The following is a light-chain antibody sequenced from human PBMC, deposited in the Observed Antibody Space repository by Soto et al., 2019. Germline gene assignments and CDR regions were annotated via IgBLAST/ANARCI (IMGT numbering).Light chain of an antibody. CDR1: QSVSSSY. CDR2: GAS. J-gene: IGKJ5*01. CDR3: QQYGISPPIT. Sequence: EIVLTQSPGTLSLSPGERATLSCRASQSVSSSYLAWYQQKTGQAPRLLIYGASSRATGIPDRFSGSGSGTEFTLTISRLEPEDVAVYYCQQYGISPPITFGQGTRLEIK. V-gene: IGKV3-20*01.